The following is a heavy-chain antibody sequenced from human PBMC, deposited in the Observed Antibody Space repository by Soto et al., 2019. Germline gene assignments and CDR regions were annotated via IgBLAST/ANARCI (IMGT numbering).Heavy chain of an antibody. V-gene: IGHV1-3*01. CDR1: GYTFTIYA. CDR2: SNAGNGNI. Sequence: SGKVSCKASGYTFTIYAMHWVLQAPGQRLEWMGWSNAGNGNIKYSQKFQGRITITRDTSTSTTYMKLSILCSADTAVYYCARDSGSPRGPGTLV. CDR3: ARDSGSP. D-gene: IGHD3-10*01. J-gene: IGHJ5*02.